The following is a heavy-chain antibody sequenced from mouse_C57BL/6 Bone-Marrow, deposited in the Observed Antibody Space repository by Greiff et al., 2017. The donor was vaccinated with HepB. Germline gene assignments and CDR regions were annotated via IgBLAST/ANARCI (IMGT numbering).Heavy chain of an antibody. J-gene: IGHJ3*01. Sequence: QVQLQQSGPELVKPGASVKISCKASGYAFSSSWMNWVKQRPGKGLEWIGRIYPGDGDTNYNGKFKGKATLTADKSSSTAYMQLSSRTSEDSAVYDCALGFAYWGQGTRVTVSA. CDR3: ALGFAY. CDR2: IYPGDGDT. V-gene: IGHV1-82*01. CDR1: GYAFSSSW.